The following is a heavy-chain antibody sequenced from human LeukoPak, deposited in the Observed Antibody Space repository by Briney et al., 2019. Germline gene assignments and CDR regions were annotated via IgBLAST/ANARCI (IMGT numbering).Heavy chain of an antibody. J-gene: IGHJ4*02. CDR1: GFTFSSYG. V-gene: IGHV3-30*02. D-gene: IGHD5-24*01. CDR3: AARGGYHFDY. CDR2: IRYDGSNK. Sequence: GGSLRLSCAASGFTFSSYGMHWVRQAPGKGLEWVAFIRYDGSNKYYADSVKGRFTISRDNSKNTLYLQMNSLRAEDTAVYYCAARGGYHFDYWGQGTLVTVSS.